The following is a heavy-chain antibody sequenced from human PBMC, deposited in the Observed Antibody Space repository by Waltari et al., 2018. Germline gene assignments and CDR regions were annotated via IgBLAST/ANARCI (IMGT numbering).Heavy chain of an antibody. Sequence: EVQLVESGEGVVRPGGSLRLSCAASGFTFDDYGMSWVRQAPGKGLEWVSGINWNGGSTGYADSVKGRFTISRDNAKNSLYLQMNSLRAEDTALYYCARDRPRYQYYYYGMDVWGQGTTVTVSS. CDR1: GFTFDDYG. D-gene: IGHD2-2*01. V-gene: IGHV3-20*04. CDR3: ARDRPRYQYYYYGMDV. CDR2: INWNGGST. J-gene: IGHJ6*02.